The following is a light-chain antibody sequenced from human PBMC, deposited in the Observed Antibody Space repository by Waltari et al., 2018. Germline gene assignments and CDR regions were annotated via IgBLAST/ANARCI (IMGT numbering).Light chain of an antibody. Sequence: DIQMTQSPSSLSASVGDRVTITCRASQVISNSVAWVQHTPGKAPKPLIYDGASLQSGVPSRFRGSGYGTDFSLTINSLQPEDFATYYCQQYNSYPYTFGQGTKL. CDR2: DGA. CDR3: QQYNSYPYT. V-gene: IGKV1-16*01. CDR1: QVISNS. J-gene: IGKJ2*01.